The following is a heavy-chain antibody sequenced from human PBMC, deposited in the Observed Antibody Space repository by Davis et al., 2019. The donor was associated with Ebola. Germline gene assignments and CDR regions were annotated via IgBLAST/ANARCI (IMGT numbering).Heavy chain of an antibody. Sequence: GGSLRLSCEASGFTFSRYGMHWVRQAPGKGLEWVALISSDGSREYYADSVEGRFTISKDNSGNTLYLHMNALTAEDTALYYCAKLRSHDYTDSSDDFYLDLWGRGTLVTVSS. CDR1: GFTFSRYG. J-gene: IGHJ2*01. D-gene: IGHD3-16*01. V-gene: IGHV3-30*18. CDR3: AKLRSHDYTDSSDDFYLDL. CDR2: ISSDGSRE.